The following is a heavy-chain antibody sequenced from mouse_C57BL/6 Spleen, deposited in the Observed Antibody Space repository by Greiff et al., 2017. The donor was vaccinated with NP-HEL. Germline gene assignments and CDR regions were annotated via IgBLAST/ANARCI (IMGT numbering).Heavy chain of an antibody. J-gene: IGHJ4*01. CDR2: INPSNGGT. Sequence: VQLQQPGTELVKPGASVKLSCKASGYTFTSYWMHWVKQRPGQGLEWIGNINPSNGGTNYNEKFKSKATLTVDNSSSTAYMQISSLTTEDSAVYYCASSSSTMITTGDFVYYAKDYWGQGTSVTVST. D-gene: IGHD2-4*01. V-gene: IGHV1-53*01. CDR3: ASSSSTMITTGDFVYYAKDY. CDR1: GYTFTSYW.